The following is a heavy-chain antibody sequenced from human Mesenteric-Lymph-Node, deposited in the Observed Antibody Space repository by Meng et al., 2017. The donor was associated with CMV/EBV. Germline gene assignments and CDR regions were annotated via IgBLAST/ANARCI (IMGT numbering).Heavy chain of an antibody. Sequence: KASGYTFISYYMNWVRQAPGQGLEWMGIINPSGGSTSYAQKFQGRVTMTRDTSTSTAYMELSSLRSEDTAVYYCASVDGDYAQNWFDPWGQGTLVTVSS. V-gene: IGHV1-46*01. CDR1: GYTFISYY. J-gene: IGHJ5*02. D-gene: IGHD4-17*01. CDR2: INPSGGST. CDR3: ASVDGDYAQNWFDP.